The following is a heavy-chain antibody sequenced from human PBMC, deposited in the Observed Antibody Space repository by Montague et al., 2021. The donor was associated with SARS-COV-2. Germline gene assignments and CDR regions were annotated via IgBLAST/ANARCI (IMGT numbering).Heavy chain of an antibody. V-gene: IGHV3-23*01. Sequence: RNLSCSASGFTFDDYGMSWVRQAPGKGLEWVSSISSSGFATYYAGSVKGRFTFSRDNSKNTVTLQMNSLRAEDTAIYYCAKSLQVGATTPFDYWGQGILVTVSS. J-gene: IGHJ4*02. CDR2: ISSSGFAT. D-gene: IGHD1-26*01. CDR1: GFTFDDYG. CDR3: AKSLQVGATTPFDY.